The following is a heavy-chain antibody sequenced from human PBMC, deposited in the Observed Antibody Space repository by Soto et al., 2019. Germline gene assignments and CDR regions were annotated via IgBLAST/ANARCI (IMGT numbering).Heavy chain of an antibody. Sequence: QVQLVQSGAEVREPGASVKVSCKASGYSFTSLDINWVRQTTGQGLEWMGWMQPSSGRTGYAQKFQGRVTMTRDTSINTAYMELSSLTSDDTAVYYCARGNGADCTNGVCYGAYYYYYGMDVWGQGTTVTVSS. D-gene: IGHD2-8*01. CDR1: GYSFTSLD. CDR2: MQPSSGRT. J-gene: IGHJ6*02. CDR3: ARGNGADCTNGVCYGAYYYYYGMDV. V-gene: IGHV1-8*01.